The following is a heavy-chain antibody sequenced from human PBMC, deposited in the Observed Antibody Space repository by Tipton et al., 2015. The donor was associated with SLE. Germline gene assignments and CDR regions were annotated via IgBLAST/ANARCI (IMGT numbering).Heavy chain of an antibody. CDR2: IYTSGST. CDR1: GGSISSSSYY. J-gene: IGHJ5*02. CDR3: ASGDYGSGSHYLGGWFDP. V-gene: IGHV4-61*02. Sequence: TLSLTCTVSGGSISSSSYYWSWIRQPAGKGLEWIGRIYTSGSTNYNPSLKSRVTISVDTSKNQFSLKLSSVTAADTAVYYCASGDYGSGSHYLGGWFDPWGRGTLVTVSS. D-gene: IGHD3-10*01.